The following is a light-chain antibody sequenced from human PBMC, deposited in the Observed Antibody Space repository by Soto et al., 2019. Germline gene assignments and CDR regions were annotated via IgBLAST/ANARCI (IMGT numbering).Light chain of an antibody. CDR2: SNN. Sequence: QSVLTQPPSASGTPGQRVTISCSGSSSNIGSNTVNWYQQLPGTAPKLLIYSNNQRPSGVPDRFSGSKSGTSASLAISGLQSEDEADYYCAAWDVSHFYVYGTGTKLTVL. CDR1: SSNIGSNT. V-gene: IGLV1-44*01. CDR3: AAWDVSHFYV. J-gene: IGLJ1*01.